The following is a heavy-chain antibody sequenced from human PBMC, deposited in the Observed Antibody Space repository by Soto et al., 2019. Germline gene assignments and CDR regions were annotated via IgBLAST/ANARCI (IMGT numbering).Heavy chain of an antibody. J-gene: IGHJ1*01. CDR2: ISGTGERT. V-gene: IGHV3-23*01. CDR1: GLTFNSYS. D-gene: IGHD6-13*01. CDR3: STLDGLSAAGTWGNLQH. Sequence: EVQLLESGGGLVQPGGSLRLSCAASGLTFNSYSMTWVRQAPGQGLEWVSAISGTGERTYYADSVQGRFTISRDNSKSTVFLQLSSLRAEDTDVYYWSTLDGLSAAGTWGNLQHWGQGTLVTFS.